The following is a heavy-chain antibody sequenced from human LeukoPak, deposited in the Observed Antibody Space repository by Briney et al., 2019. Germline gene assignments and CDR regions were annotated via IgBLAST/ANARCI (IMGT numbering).Heavy chain of an antibody. Sequence: GASVKVSCKASGYTFTSYGISWVRQAPGQGLEWMGWINPDSGGTRSAQNFQGRVTMTRDTSITTVYMELSRLGSDDTAVYYCARHSSSYLDYWGQGTLVAVSS. CDR1: GYTFTSYG. CDR3: ARHSSSYLDY. J-gene: IGHJ4*02. CDR2: INPDSGGT. V-gene: IGHV1-2*02. D-gene: IGHD6-13*01.